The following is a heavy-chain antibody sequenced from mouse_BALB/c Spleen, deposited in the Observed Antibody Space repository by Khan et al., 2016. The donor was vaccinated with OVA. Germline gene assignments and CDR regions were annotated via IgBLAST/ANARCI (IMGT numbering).Heavy chain of an antibody. J-gene: IGHJ3*01. CDR2: INPSNGYT. Sequence: QIQLVQSGAELARPGASVKMSRKASGYTFTTYTMHWVKQRPGQGLEWIGYINPSNGYTNYNQKFKDKSTLTADKSSSTAYMQLSSLTTDYPAVYECARGGAYYRSDGWFSYWGQGTLVTVSA. CDR1: GYTFTTYT. V-gene: IGHV1-4*01. CDR3: ARGGAYYRSDGWFSY. D-gene: IGHD2-14*01.